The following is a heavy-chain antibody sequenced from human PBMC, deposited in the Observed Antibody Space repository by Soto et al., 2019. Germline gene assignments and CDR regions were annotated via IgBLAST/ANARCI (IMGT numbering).Heavy chain of an antibody. J-gene: IGHJ5*02. Sequence: QVQLVQSGAEVKKPGASVKVSCKASGYTFPSYDINWVRQATGQGLEWMGWMNPNSGNTGYAQKFQGRVTVTRNTSISTAYVELGSLRSEDTAVYYCAREHYGNSAWFDPWGQGTLVTVSS. V-gene: IGHV1-8*01. D-gene: IGHD3-10*01. CDR2: MNPNSGNT. CDR1: GYTFPSYD. CDR3: AREHYGNSAWFDP.